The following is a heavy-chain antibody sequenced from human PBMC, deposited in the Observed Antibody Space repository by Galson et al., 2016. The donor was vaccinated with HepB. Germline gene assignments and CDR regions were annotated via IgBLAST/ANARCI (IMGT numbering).Heavy chain of an antibody. Sequence: SLRLSCAGSGFLFRGYGMHWVRQAPGKGLEWVAADSMDGRRKFYSDSVRGRFTISRDNSNNMLFLQMESLRPDDTAVYYCAKRHEFCPPVGCSFDYWGQGTLVSVSS. CDR2: DSMDGRRK. D-gene: IGHD3-3*01. CDR3: AKRHEFCPPVGCSFDY. CDR1: GFLFRGYG. J-gene: IGHJ4*02. V-gene: IGHV3-30*18.